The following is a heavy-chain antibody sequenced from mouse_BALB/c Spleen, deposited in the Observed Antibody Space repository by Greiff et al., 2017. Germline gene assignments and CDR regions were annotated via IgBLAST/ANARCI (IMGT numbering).Heavy chain of an antibody. CDR3: TRNYRYYFDY. J-gene: IGHJ2*01. D-gene: IGHD2-14*01. Sequence: VKLQQPGAELVRPGASVKLSCKASGYTFTSYWINWVKQRPGQGLEWIGNIYPSDSYTNYNQKFKDKATLTVDKSSSTAYMQLSSPTSEDSAVYYCTRNYRYYFDYWGQGTTLTVSS. CDR2: IYPSDSYT. CDR1: GYTFTSYW. V-gene: IGHV1-69*02.